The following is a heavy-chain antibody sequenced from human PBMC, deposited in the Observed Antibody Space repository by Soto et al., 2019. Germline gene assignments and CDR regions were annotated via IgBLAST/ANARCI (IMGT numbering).Heavy chain of an antibody. CDR1: GGSISSYY. Sequence: QVQLQESGPGLVKPSETLSLTCVVSGGSISSYYWSWIRQPAGKGLEWIGRIYANGSPNYNPSLKSRVPMAGDTSNNQFSLKLTSLTAADTAVDYCARGPWIYNSFDLGGQGTLITVSS. CDR2: IYANGSP. J-gene: IGHJ5*02. V-gene: IGHV4-4*07. CDR3: ARGPWIYNSFDL. D-gene: IGHD5-12*01.